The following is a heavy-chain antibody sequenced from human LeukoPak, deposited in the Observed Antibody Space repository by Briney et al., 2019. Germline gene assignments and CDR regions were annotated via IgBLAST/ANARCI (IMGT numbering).Heavy chain of an antibody. CDR1: GYTFTSYD. D-gene: IGHD1-26*01. CDR3: ARVRRSYYYYYYGMDV. J-gene: IGHJ6*02. Sequence: ASVKVSCKASGYTFTSYDINWVRQATGQGLEWMGWMNPNSGNTGYAQKFQGRVTITRNTSISTAYMELSSLRSEDTAAYYCARVRRSYYYYYYGMDVWGQGTTVTVSS. V-gene: IGHV1-8*03. CDR2: MNPNSGNT.